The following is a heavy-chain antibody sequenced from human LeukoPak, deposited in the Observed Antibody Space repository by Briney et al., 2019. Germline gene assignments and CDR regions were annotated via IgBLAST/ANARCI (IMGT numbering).Heavy chain of an antibody. CDR3: SSCPGDYFDY. Sequence: GGSLRLSCAASGFTFSSYGMHWVRQAPGKGLEWVSAISGSGGSTYYADSVKGRFTISRGNSKNTLYLQMNSLRAEDTAVYYCSSCPGDYFDYWGQGTLVTVSS. V-gene: IGHV3-23*01. J-gene: IGHJ4*02. D-gene: IGHD6-13*01. CDR1: GFTFSSYG. CDR2: ISGSGGST.